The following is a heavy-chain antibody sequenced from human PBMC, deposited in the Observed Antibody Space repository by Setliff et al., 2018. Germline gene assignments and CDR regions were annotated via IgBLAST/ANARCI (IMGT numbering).Heavy chain of an antibody. Sequence: SGPTLVNPTQTLTLTCTFSGFSLSTSGVGVGWIRQPPGKALEWLALIYWDDDRRYSPSLKSRLTTTKDTSKNQVVLTMTNMDPVDTATYYCARCITIFGVVIPNAFDYWGQGTLDTVSS. V-gene: IGHV2-5*02. D-gene: IGHD3-3*01. CDR3: ARCITIFGVVIPNAFDY. CDR2: IYWDDDR. J-gene: IGHJ4*02. CDR1: GFSLSTSGVG.